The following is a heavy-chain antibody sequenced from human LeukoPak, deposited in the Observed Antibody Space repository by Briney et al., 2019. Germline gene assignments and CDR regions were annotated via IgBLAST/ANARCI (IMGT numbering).Heavy chain of an antibody. CDR2: MYYSGSA. CDR3: ARGQQLVNY. J-gene: IGHJ4*02. Sequence: SETLSLTFTVSGGSISTYYWSWIRQPPGKGLEWIGYMYYSGSANYNPSLKSRVTISVDTSKNQFSLKLSSVTAADTAVYYCARGQQLVNYWGQGTLVTVSS. CDR1: GGSISTYY. V-gene: IGHV4-59*12. D-gene: IGHD6-13*01.